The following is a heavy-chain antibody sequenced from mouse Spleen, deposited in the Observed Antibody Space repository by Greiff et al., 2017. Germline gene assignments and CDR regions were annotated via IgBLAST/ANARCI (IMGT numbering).Heavy chain of an antibody. Sequence: QVQLQQSGAELARPGASVKMSCKASGYTFTSYTMHWVKQRPGQGLEWIGYINPSSGYTKYNQKFKDKATLTADKSSSTAYMQLSSLTSEDSAVYYCARGGYGNYDYYAMDYWGQGTSVTVSS. V-gene: IGHV1-4*01. D-gene: IGHD2-10*02. CDR3: ARGGYGNYDYYAMDY. CDR1: GYTFTSYT. J-gene: IGHJ4*01. CDR2: INPSSGYT.